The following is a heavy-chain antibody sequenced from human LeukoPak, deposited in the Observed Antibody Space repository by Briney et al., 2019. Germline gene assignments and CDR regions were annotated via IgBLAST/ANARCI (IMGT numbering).Heavy chain of an antibody. CDR3: ARRRDYFDY. J-gene: IGHJ4*02. Sequence: PGGSLRLSCVVSGFDLSDYYMSWIRQAPGKGLEWISYISSSGGNIYFADSVKGRFTMSRDNARGSLYLRMNSLTADDTAIYYCARRRDYFDYWGQGTLVNVSS. CDR1: GFDLSDYY. CDR2: ISSSGGNI. V-gene: IGHV3-11*01.